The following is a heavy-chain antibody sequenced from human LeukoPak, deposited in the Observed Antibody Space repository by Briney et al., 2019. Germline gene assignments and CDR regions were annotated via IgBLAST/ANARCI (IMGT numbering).Heavy chain of an antibody. J-gene: IGHJ4*02. Sequence: RGESLKISCKGSGYSFTSYWIGWVRQVPGKGLEWMGIICPGDSDTRYSPSFQGQVTISADKSISTAYLQWSSLKASDTAMYYCARQSTSYDSSGYYYNYWGQGTLVTVSS. CDR3: ARQSTSYDSSGYYYNY. D-gene: IGHD3-22*01. V-gene: IGHV5-51*01. CDR1: GYSFTSYW. CDR2: ICPGDSDT.